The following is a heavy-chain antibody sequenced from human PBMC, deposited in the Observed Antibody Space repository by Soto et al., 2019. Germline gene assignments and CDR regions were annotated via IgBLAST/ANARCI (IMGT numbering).Heavy chain of an antibody. CDR1: GFTFSSYS. CDR3: AKVPLYCGGTTCDEGY. V-gene: IGHV3-23*01. Sequence: GGPLRLSYAASGFTFSSYSMSWVRLAPGKGLEWVSTISGSGDDTYYAASVKGRLTVSRENSKNTLYLQMNNLRAEDTALYYCAKVPLYCGGTTCDEGYWGQGAVVPVPS. J-gene: IGHJ4*02. D-gene: IGHD2-21*01. CDR2: ISGSGDDT.